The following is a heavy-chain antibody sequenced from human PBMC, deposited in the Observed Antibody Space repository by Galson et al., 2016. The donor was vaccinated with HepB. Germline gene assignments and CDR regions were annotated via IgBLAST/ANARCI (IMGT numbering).Heavy chain of an antibody. J-gene: IGHJ3*02. CDR2: ISRTRTYM. CDR1: GFTFSSYS. Sequence: SLRLSCAASGFTFSSYSMNWVRQAPGRGLEWVSSISRTRTYMYYADSVKGRFTISRDNAKNSHYLQMNSLRAEDTAVYYCARDPGIAASNRVGENAFDIWGQGTQVTVSS. CDR3: ARDPGIAASNRVGENAFDI. V-gene: IGHV3-21*01. D-gene: IGHD6-13*01.